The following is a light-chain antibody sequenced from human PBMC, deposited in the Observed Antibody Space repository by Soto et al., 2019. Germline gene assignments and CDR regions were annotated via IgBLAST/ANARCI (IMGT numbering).Light chain of an antibody. V-gene: IGKV1-5*03. CDR2: KAS. CDR1: QSISSW. Sequence: DIQMTQSPSTPSASVGDRVTITCRASQSISSWLAWYQQKPGKAPKLLIYKASSLESGVPSRFSGSGSGTEFTLTISSLQPDDFATYYCQQYNSYSWTFGQGTKVAIK. J-gene: IGKJ1*01. CDR3: QQYNSYSWT.